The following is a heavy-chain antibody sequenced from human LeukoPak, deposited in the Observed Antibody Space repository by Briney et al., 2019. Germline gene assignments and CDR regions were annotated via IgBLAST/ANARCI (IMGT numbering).Heavy chain of an antibody. CDR1: GGSFSGYY. J-gene: IGHJ4*02. Sequence: SSETLSLTCAVYGGSFSGYYWSWIRQPPGKGLEWIGEINHSGSTNYNPSLKSRVTISVDTSKNQFSLKLSSVTAADTAVYYCARARYYDSSGYYPFDYWGQGTLVTVSS. CDR3: ARARYYDSSGYYPFDY. D-gene: IGHD3-22*01. CDR2: INHSGST. V-gene: IGHV4-34*01.